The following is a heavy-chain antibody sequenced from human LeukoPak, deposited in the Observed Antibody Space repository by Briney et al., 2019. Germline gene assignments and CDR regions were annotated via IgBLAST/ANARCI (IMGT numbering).Heavy chain of an antibody. CDR2: ISYRGST. Sequence: SETLSLTCTVSGGSITTYYWSWIRQPPEKGLEWIGYISYRGSTNYNPSLRSRVTISLDMSKNQFSLKLTSVTAADTAVYYCARDSGVGGTDFDYWGQGTLVTVSS. CDR1: GGSITTYY. CDR3: ARDSGVGGTDFDY. D-gene: IGHD1-26*01. J-gene: IGHJ4*02. V-gene: IGHV4-59*01.